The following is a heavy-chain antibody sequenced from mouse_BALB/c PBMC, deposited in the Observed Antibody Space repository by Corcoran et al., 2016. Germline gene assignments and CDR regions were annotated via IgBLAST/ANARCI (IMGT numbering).Heavy chain of an antibody. J-gene: IGHJ4*01. CDR3: AREPYAMDY. CDR1: GYTFTNYG. Sequence: QIQLVQSGPALKKPGETVKISCKASGYTFTNYGMNWVKQAPGKGVKWMGWINTYTGEPTYADDFKGRFAFSLETSASTAYLQINNLKNEDTATYFCAREPYAMDYWGQGTSVTVSS. CDR2: INTYTGEP. V-gene: IGHV9-3-1*01.